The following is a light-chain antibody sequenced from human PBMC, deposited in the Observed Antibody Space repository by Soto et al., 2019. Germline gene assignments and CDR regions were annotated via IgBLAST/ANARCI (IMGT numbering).Light chain of an antibody. CDR1: QGIGST. J-gene: IGKJ4*01. Sequence: EIVLTQSPAALSVSPGERVTLSCRASQGIGSTLAWYQQKPGQTPRLLIYDSSTRAIGIPTRFSGSRSGTEFTLTINGLQSEDFAVYYCQRYNNWPLTFVGGTKV. CDR2: DSS. CDR3: QRYNNWPLT. V-gene: IGKV3-15*01.